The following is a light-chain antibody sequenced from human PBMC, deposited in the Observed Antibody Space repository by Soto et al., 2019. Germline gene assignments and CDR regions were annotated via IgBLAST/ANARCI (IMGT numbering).Light chain of an antibody. CDR1: SSDVGGYNY. CDR2: EVS. J-gene: IGLJ1*01. Sequence: QSVLTQPASVSGSPGQSITISCTGTSSDVGGYNYVSWYQQHPGKAPKLMIYEVSNRPSGVSNRFSGSKSGNTASLTISGLQAEDEADYYCSSYTSRNTLDYVFGTGTKVT. V-gene: IGLV2-14*01. CDR3: SSYTSRNTLDYV.